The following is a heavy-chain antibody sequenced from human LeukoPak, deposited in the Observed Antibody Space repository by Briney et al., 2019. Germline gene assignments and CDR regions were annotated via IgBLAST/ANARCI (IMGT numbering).Heavy chain of an antibody. J-gene: IGHJ6*02. CDR2: MHYSGST. D-gene: IGHD2-21*01. Sequence: SETLSLTCTVSVGSISSYYGSWIRQPTGKGQEWIRYMHYSGSTKYNPSLKSRVTTSVETSKNQFSLKLSSVTAADTAVYYCARDRVVIATTNSYYGMAVWGQGTTVTVSS. CDR1: VGSISSYY. V-gene: IGHV4-59*13. CDR3: ARDRVVIATTNSYYGMAV.